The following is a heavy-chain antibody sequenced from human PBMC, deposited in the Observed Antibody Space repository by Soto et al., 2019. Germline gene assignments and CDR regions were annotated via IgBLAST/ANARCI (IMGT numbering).Heavy chain of an antibody. D-gene: IGHD1-26*01. CDR1: GFTFSSYA. V-gene: IGHV3-23*01. CDR3: ARGEVGATDCYFDY. CDR2: ISGSGGST. Sequence: GGSLRLSCAASGFTFSSYAMSWVRQAPGKGLEWVSAISGSGGSTYYADSVKGRFTISRDNSKNTLYLQMNSLRAEDTAVYYCARGEVGATDCYFDYWGQGTLVTVSS. J-gene: IGHJ4*02.